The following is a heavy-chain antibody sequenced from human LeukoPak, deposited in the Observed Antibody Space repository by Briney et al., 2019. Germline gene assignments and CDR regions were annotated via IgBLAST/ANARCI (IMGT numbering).Heavy chain of an antibody. CDR3: ATIFWSGYLYAFDI. J-gene: IGHJ3*02. D-gene: IGHD3-3*01. Sequence: ASVKVSCKASGYTFTSYGISWVRQAPGQGLEWMGWISAYNGNTNYAQKLQGRVTMTTDTSTSAAYMELSSLRSEDTAVYYCATIFWSGYLYAFDIWGQGTMVTVSS. CDR1: GYTFTSYG. V-gene: IGHV1-18*01. CDR2: ISAYNGNT.